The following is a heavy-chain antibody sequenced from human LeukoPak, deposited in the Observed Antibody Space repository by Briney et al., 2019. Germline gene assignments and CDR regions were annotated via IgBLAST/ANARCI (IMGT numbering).Heavy chain of an antibody. CDR1: GFIFSGSW. V-gene: IGHV3-7*01. CDR2: INEDGSDK. CDR3: AGDAANGYDRFDY. J-gene: IGHJ4*02. Sequence: PGGSLRLSCAASGFIFSGSWMAWVRQAPGKGLEWLANINEDGSDKNYVESLKGRFTISRDNAKSSLYLQMNSLRVEDTAVYYCAGDAANGYDRFDYWGQGTQVTVSS. D-gene: IGHD2-2*01.